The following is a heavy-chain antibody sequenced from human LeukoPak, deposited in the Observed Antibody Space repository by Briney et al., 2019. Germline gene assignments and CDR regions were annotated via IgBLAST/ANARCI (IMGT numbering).Heavy chain of an antibody. CDR1: GGSISSYY. J-gene: IGHJ6*02. V-gene: IGHV4-4*07. Sequence: SETLSLTCTVSGGSISSYYWSWIRQPAGKGLEWIGRIYTSGSTNYNPSLKSRVTMSVDTSKNQFSLKLSPATAADTAVYYCAGTSSWYYYCYGMDVWGQGTTVTVSS. CDR2: IYTSGST. CDR3: AGTSSWYYYCYGMDV. D-gene: IGHD6-13*01.